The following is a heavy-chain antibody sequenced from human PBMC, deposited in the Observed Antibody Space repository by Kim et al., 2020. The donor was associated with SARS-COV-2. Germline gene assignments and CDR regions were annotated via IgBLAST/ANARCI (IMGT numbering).Heavy chain of an antibody. J-gene: IGHJ6*04. CDR1: GYSFTSYW. CDR3: ARHSIRYSSGGYYYYGMDV. CDR2: IYPGDSDT. Sequence: GESLKISCKGSGYSFTSYWIGWVRQMPGKGLEWMGIIYPGDSDTRYSPSFQGQVTISADKSISTAYLQWSSLKASDTAKYYCARHSIRYSSGGYYYYGMDVWGEGTKVTVSS. V-gene: IGHV5-51*01. D-gene: IGHD6-19*01.